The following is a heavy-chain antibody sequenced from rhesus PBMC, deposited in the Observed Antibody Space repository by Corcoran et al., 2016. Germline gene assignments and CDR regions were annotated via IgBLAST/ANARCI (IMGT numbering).Heavy chain of an antibody. CDR2: INPNTGST. CDR3: EQLVDRFDV. Sequence: QVQLVQSGAEVKKPGSSVKVSCKASGYTFTDYYMHWVRQAPGQGLEWMGEINPNTGSTNYAQKCQGRDPMTRDTSTGTAYMELSSLRSGDTAVYYCEQLVDRFDVWGPGVLVTVSS. V-gene: IGHV1-138*01. D-gene: IGHD1-44*01. CDR1: GYTFTDYY. J-gene: IGHJ5-1*01.